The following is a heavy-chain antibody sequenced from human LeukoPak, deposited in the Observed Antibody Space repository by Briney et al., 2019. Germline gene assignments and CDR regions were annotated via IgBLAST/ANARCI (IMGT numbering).Heavy chain of an antibody. D-gene: IGHD5-18*01. CDR1: GFIFSSYG. J-gene: IGHJ4*02. V-gene: IGHV3-30*02. CDR2: IRYDGSNK. CDR3: AKALVSAMVTGWVQKYSFDS. Sequence: GGSLRLSCAASGFIFSSYGMHWVRQAPGKGLEWVAFIRYDGSNKYYADSVKGRFTISRDNSKNTLYLQMNSLRAEDTAVYYCAKALVSAMVTGWVQKYSFDSWGQGTLVTVSS.